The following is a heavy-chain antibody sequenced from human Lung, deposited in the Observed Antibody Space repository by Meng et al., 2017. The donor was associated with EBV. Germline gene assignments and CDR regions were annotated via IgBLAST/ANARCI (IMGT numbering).Heavy chain of an antibody. CDR3: ARVVAGRYNWFDP. J-gene: IGHJ5*02. V-gene: IGHV4-31*01. D-gene: IGHD6-6*01. Sequence: VQLQESAPGLGKPSQTLSLTCPVSGGSISSGGYYWSWIRQHPGKGLEWIGYIYYSGSTYYNPSLKSLVTISVDTSKNQFSLKLSSVTAADTAVYYCARVVAGRYNWFDPWGQGTLVTVSS. CDR2: IYYSGST. CDR1: GGSISSGGYY.